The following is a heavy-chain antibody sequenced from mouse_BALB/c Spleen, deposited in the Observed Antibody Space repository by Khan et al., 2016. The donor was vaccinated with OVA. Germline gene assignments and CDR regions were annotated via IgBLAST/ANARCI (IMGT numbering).Heavy chain of an antibody. CDR3: ARGGNGFDY. CDR1: GYIFTDYV. D-gene: IGHD2-1*01. V-gene: IGHV1S137*01. Sequence: QVQLKQSGPEVVRPGVSVKISCKGAGYIFTDYVMHWVKESHAKSLEWIGVFSTYNGKTNYNQKFKGKATMTVDKSSSTAYMELARLTSEDSAIYYCARGGNGFDYWGQGTTLTVSS. J-gene: IGHJ2*01. CDR2: FSTYNGKT.